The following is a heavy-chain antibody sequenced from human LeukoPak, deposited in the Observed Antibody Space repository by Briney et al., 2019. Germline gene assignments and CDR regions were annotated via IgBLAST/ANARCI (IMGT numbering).Heavy chain of an antibody. J-gene: IGHJ4*02. V-gene: IGHV4-61*02. CDR3: ARESYDFWSGYYPYFDY. CDR2: IYTSGST. D-gene: IGHD3-3*01. Sequence: SETLSLTCTVSGGSISSNNYYWSWIRQPAGKGLEWIGRIYTSGSTNYNLSLKSRVTISVDTSKNQFSLKLSSVTAADTAVYYCARESYDFWSGYYPYFDYWGQGTLVTVSS. CDR1: GGSISSNNYY.